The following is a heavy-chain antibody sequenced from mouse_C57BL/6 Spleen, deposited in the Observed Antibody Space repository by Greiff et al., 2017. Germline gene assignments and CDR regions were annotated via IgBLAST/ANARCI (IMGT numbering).Heavy chain of an antibody. CDR2: INPSNGGT. V-gene: IGHV1-53*01. J-gene: IGHJ2*01. Sequence: QVQLQQPGTELVKPGASVTLSCKASGYTFTSYWMHWVKQRPGQGLEWLGNINPSNGGTNYNEKFKSKATLTVDKSSSTAYMQLSSLRSEDSAVYYCASSYYYGSSYGRVLDYWGQGTTLTVSS. CDR1: GYTFTSYW. D-gene: IGHD1-1*01. CDR3: ASSYYYGSSYGRVLDY.